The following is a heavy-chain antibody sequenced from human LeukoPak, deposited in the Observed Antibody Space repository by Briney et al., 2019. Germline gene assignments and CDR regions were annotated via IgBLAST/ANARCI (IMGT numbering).Heavy chain of an antibody. J-gene: IGHJ6*03. V-gene: IGHV1-69*01. CDR2: IIPIFDTT. D-gene: IGHD2-2*01. CDR3: ASSRANLASGDSVVVPVAFYYYYYMDV. CDR1: GGALSTYG. Sequence: SVKVSCKASGGALSTYGISWVRQAPGQGLEWMGGIIPIFDTTNYAKNFQGRVTITADESTSTAYMEVSGLRSDDTAVYYCASSRANLASGDSVVVPVAFYYYYYMDVWGKGTTVTVSS.